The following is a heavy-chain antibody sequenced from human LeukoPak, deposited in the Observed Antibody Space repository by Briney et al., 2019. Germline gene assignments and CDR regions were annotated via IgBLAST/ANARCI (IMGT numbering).Heavy chain of an antibody. J-gene: IGHJ4*02. CDR2: IKQDGSEK. CDR1: GFTFSSYW. Sequence: GGSLRLSCAAAGFTFSSYWMSWVRQAPGKGLEWVANIKQDGSEKYYVDSVKGRFTISRDNAKNSLYLQMNSLRAEDTAVYYCARVGVGARFDYWGQGTLVTVSS. D-gene: IGHD1-26*01. CDR3: ARVGVGARFDY. V-gene: IGHV3-7*01.